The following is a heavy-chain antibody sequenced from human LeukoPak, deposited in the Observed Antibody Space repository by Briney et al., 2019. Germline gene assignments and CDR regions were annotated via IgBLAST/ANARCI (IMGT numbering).Heavy chain of an antibody. V-gene: IGHV3-23*01. CDR3: AKRGVVIRVILVGFHKEAYYFDS. Sequence: VPPGGSLRLSCAVSGITLSNYGMSWVRQAPGKGLEWVAGISDSGGRANYADSVKGRFTISRDNPKNTLYLQLNSLRAEDTAVYFCAKRGVVIRVILVGFHKEAYYFDSWGQGALVTVSS. J-gene: IGHJ4*02. CDR2: ISDSGGRA. D-gene: IGHD3-22*01. CDR1: GITLSNYG.